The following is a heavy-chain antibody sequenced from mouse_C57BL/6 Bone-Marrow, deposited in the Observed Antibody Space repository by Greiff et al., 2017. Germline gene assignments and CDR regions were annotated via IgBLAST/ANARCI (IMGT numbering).Heavy chain of an antibody. CDR3: GRDWYFDV. CDR1: GFNIKNTY. Sequence: EVQLKESVAELVRPGASVKLSCTASGFNIKNTYMHWVKQRPEQGLEWIGRIDPANGTTKYAPKFQGKATITADTSSHTAYLQLSSLTSEETAIYYCGRDWYFDVWGTGTTVTVSS. J-gene: IGHJ1*03. CDR2: IDPANGTT. V-gene: IGHV14-3*01.